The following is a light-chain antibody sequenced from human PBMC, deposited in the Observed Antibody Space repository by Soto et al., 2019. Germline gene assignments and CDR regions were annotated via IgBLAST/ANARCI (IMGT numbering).Light chain of an antibody. V-gene: IGKV3-20*01. CDR3: QQYGSSPNT. CDR1: QSVSNSY. CDR2: GAS. J-gene: IGKJ2*01. Sequence: IVLTQSPGTLSLSPGERATLSCRARQSVSNSYLAWYQQKPGQAHRILIYGASSRATGIPDRFSGSGSGTDFTLNISRLEPEDFAVYYCQQYGSSPNTFGQGTKLEIK.